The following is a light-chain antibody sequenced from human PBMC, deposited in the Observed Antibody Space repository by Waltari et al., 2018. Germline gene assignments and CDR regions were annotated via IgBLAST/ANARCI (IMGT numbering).Light chain of an antibody. V-gene: IGLV2-14*03. CDR3: SSFTDTHTLL. J-gene: IGLJ2*01. Sequence: QSALTQPASVSGSPGQSITISCTGTSNDVGASNFVSWYQQHPGRAPQLIIYDVTERRSVSSYRCPGSKSANTASLTISGLLPEDEAIYYCSSFTDTHTLLFGGGTTVTVL. CDR2: DVT. CDR1: SNDVGASNF.